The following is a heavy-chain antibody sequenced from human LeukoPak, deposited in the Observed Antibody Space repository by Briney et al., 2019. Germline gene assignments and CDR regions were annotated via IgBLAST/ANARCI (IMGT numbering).Heavy chain of an antibody. CDR1: GYTFTSYD. CDR2: IIPIFGTA. CDR3: ARGGSYSYFDY. Sequence: AASVKVSCKASGYTFTSYDINWVRQATGQGLEWMGGIIPIFGTANYAQKFQGRVTITADESTSTAYMELSSLRSEDTAVYYCARGGSYSYFDYWGQGTLVTVSS. V-gene: IGHV1-69*13. J-gene: IGHJ4*02. D-gene: IGHD1-26*01.